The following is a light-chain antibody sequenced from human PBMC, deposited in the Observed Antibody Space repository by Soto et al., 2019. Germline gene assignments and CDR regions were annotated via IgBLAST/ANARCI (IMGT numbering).Light chain of an antibody. CDR2: ATS. V-gene: IGKV3D-20*02. Sequence: EVVLTQSPGTLSLSPGERATLSCRASQSVNTNFLAWYQQKPGLAPRLLFYATSTRATGIPDRFSGSGSGTDFTLTISSLEPEDFAVYYCQQRSNWPPTFGQGTRLEIK. CDR3: QQRSNWPPT. J-gene: IGKJ5*01. CDR1: QSVNTNF.